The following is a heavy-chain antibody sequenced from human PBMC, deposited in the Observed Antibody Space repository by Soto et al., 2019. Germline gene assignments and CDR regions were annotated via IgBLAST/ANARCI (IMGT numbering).Heavy chain of an antibody. V-gene: IGHV5-51*01. CDR2: IFSSDSGP. CDR3: GTWRGSSWFDY. Sequence: LKISCQASGFTFRSYSLGWVRHMPGKGLQWMGNIFSSDSGPKYSPSFVGQVTISVDRSINTAYLQWNSLKASDTAIYYCGTWRGSSWFDYWGPGTLVTASS. D-gene: IGHD2-2*01. J-gene: IGHJ4*02. CDR1: GFTFRSYS.